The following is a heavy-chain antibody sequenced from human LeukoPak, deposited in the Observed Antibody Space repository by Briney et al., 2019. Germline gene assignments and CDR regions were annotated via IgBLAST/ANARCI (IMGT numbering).Heavy chain of an antibody. V-gene: IGHV3-53*01. D-gene: IGHD6-13*01. CDR1: GLTVSSNY. Sequence: GGSLRLSCAASGLTVSSNYMSWVRQAPGKGLEWVSVIYSGGSTYYADSVKGRFTISRDNSKNTLYLQMKSLRAEDTAVYYCARSIAAVGPFDYWGQGTLVTVSS. J-gene: IGHJ4*02. CDR2: IYSGGST. CDR3: ARSIAAVGPFDY.